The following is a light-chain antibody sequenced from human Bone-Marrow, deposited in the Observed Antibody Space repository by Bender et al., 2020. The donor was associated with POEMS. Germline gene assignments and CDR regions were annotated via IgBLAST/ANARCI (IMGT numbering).Light chain of an antibody. CDR3: ASYAGRIAVV. Sequence: QSALTQPPSAAGSPGQSVTISCIGTRRDGGAYEFVSWYQQQPGKAPTLLIYEVSLRPPGVPNRFSGSKSGNTASLTVSGLQPEDEADYFCASYAGRIAVVFGGGTRLTVL. CDR2: EVS. V-gene: IGLV2-8*01. J-gene: IGLJ3*02. CDR1: RRDGGAYEF.